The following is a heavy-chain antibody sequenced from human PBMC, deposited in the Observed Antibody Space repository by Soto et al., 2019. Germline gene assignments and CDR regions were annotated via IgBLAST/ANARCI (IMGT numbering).Heavy chain of an antibody. CDR3: ARDSDFTVVVPAAMFR. CDR1: GYTFTSYG. Sequence: ASVKVSCKASGYTFTSYGISWVRQAPGQGLEWMGWISAYNGNTNYAQKLQGRVTMTTDTSTSTAYMELRSLRSDDTAVYYCARDSDFTVVVPAAMFRWGQGTLVTVSS. D-gene: IGHD2-2*01. V-gene: IGHV1-18*01. J-gene: IGHJ4*02. CDR2: ISAYNGNT.